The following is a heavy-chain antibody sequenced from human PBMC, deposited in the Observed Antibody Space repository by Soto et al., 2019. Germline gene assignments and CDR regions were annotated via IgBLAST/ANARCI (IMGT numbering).Heavy chain of an antibody. CDR1: GFTFSSYA. J-gene: IGHJ4*02. CDR3: AKGALDSSGAFDY. V-gene: IGHV3-23*01. CDR2: ISGSGDST. Sequence: EVQLLESGGGLVQPGGSLRLSCAASGFTFSSYAMSWVRQAPGKGLEWVSGISGSGDSTYYADSVKGRFTISRDNSKNTLFLQMNSLGAEDTALYYCAKGALDSSGAFDYWGQGTLVTVSS. D-gene: IGHD3-22*01.